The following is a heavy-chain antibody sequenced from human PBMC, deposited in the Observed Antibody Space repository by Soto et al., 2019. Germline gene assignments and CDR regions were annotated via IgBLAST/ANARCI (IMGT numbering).Heavy chain of an antibody. D-gene: IGHD1-26*01. CDR1: GYTLTELS. V-gene: IGHV1-24*01. Sequence: ASVKVSCKVSGYTLTELSMHWVRRAPGKGLEWMGGFDPEDGETIYAQKFQGRVTMTEDTSTDTAYMELSSLRSEDTAVYYCATTPYSGSYYSAFDIWGQGTMVTVSS. CDR3: ATTPYSGSYYSAFDI. J-gene: IGHJ3*02. CDR2: FDPEDGET.